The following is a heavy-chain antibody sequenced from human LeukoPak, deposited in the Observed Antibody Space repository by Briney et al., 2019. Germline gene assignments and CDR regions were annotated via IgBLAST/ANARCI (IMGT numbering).Heavy chain of an antibody. CDR3: ARDPCRYRYGCLRFDP. Sequence: ASVKVSCKASGYTXTSYGISGVRQAPGQGLEWMGWISAYNGNTNYAQKLQGRVTMTTDTSTSTAYMELRSLRSDDTAVYYCARDPCRYRYGCLRFDPWGQGTLVTVSS. D-gene: IGHD5-18*01. V-gene: IGHV1-18*01. CDR1: GYTXTSYG. J-gene: IGHJ5*02. CDR2: ISAYNGNT.